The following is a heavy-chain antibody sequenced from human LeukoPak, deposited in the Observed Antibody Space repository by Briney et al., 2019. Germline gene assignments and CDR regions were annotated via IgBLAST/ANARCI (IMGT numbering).Heavy chain of an antibody. CDR1: GFTFDDYA. CDR2: ISYNSDTI. Sequence: GRSLRLSCAASGFTFDDYAMHWVRQAPGKGLEWVSGISYNSDTIAYADSVKGRFTISRDNAKNSLYLQMNSLRAEDTALYYCAKDYCGGDCYSGWYFDLWGRGTLVTISS. V-gene: IGHV3-9*01. J-gene: IGHJ2*01. D-gene: IGHD2-21*02. CDR3: AKDYCGGDCYSGWYFDL.